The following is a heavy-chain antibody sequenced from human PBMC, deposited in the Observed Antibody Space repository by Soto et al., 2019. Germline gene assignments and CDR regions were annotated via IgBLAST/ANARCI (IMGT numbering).Heavy chain of an antibody. Sequence: QVQLVQSGAEVKKPGASVKVSCKASGYTFTSYDIHWVRQATGQGLEWMGWMNPNSGNTGYAQKFEGRVTMTRNTSISTAYNELNSLRSEDAAVYYCAGEKVGANDYWGQGTLVTVSS. J-gene: IGHJ4*02. CDR1: GYTFTSYD. D-gene: IGHD1-26*01. CDR3: AGEKVGANDY. V-gene: IGHV1-8*01. CDR2: MNPNSGNT.